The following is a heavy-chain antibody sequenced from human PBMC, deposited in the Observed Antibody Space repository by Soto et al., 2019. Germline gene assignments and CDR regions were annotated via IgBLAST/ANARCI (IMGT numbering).Heavy chain of an antibody. V-gene: IGHV3-23*01. D-gene: IGHD4-17*01. J-gene: IGHJ4*02. CDR3: ARWSGYADA. CDR1: GFSFSTYS. CDR2: LSGGGANT. Sequence: PGGSLRLSCAASGFSFSTYSMAWVRQAAGKGPQWVSGLSGGGANTFYIDSVRGRFTISVDNSKNTVYLQMDSLRADDTAVYYCARWSGYADAWGQGTLVTDSS.